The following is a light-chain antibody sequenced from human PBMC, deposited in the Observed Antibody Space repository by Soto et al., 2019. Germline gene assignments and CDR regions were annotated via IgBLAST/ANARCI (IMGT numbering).Light chain of an antibody. CDR3: QQYVTSPWT. Sequence: ENVLTQSPGTLSLSPGERATLSCRASQSVSSNYLAWYQQKPGQAPRLLIYGASSRATGIPDRFSGGGSGTDFTPTISRVEPEDFAVYYCQQYVTSPWTFGQGTKVEIK. CDR2: GAS. J-gene: IGKJ1*01. CDR1: QSVSSNY. V-gene: IGKV3-20*01.